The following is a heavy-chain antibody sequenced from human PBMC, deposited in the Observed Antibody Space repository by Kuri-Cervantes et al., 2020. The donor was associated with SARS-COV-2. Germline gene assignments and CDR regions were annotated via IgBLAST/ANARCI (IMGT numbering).Heavy chain of an antibody. Sequence: ASVPVSCLASGSPLIELSMHWVRPSPGKGLEWLGGVDPDVGASIYAQKFQGRVTMTEDTSTDTAYMELSSLRSEDTAVYYCATGPPFCSGTSCSRWFDPWGQGTLVTVSS. CDR3: ATGPPFCSGTSCSRWFDP. J-gene: IGHJ5*02. CDR2: VDPDVGAS. V-gene: IGHV1-24*01. D-gene: IGHD2-2*01. CDR1: GSPLIELS.